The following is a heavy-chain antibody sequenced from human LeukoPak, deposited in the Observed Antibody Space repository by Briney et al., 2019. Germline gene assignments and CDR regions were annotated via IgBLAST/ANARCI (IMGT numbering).Heavy chain of an antibody. CDR2: IIPILGIA. V-gene: IGHV1-69*02. CDR3: ARARYDFWSGYSYDY. D-gene: IGHD3-3*01. J-gene: IGHJ4*02. CDR1: GGTFSSYT. Sequence: SVKVSCKASGGTFSSYTISWVRQAPGQGLEWMGRIIPILGIANYAQKFQGRVTITADKSTNTAYMELSRLRSDDTAVYYCARARYDFWSGYSYDYWGQGTLVTVSS.